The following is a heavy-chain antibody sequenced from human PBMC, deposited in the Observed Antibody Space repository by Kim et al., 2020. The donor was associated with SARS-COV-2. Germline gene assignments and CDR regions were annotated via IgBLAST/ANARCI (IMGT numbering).Heavy chain of an antibody. J-gene: IGHJ6*02. V-gene: IGHV3-23*01. CDR1: GFTFSSYA. Sequence: GGSLRLSCAASGFTFSSYAMSWVRQAPGKGLEWVSAISGSGGSTYYADSVKGRFTISRDNSKNTLYLQMNSLRAEDTAVYYCAKDLGVGAPGDYYYGMDVWGQGTTVTVSS. CDR3: AKDLGVGAPGDYYYGMDV. D-gene: IGHD1-26*01. CDR2: ISGSGGST.